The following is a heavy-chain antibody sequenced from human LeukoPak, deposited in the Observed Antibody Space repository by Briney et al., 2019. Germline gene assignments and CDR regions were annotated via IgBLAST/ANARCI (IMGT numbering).Heavy chain of an antibody. V-gene: IGHV5-51*01. D-gene: IGHD3-22*01. CDR2: IYPGDSDT. CDR1: GYSLTSYW. Sequence: GESLKISCKGSGYSLTSYWIGWVRQMPGKGLEWMGIIYPGDSDTRYSPSFQGQVTISADKSISTAYLQWSSLKASDTAMYYCARPYYYDSSGYYYYAFDIWGQGTMVTVSS. CDR3: ARPYYYDSSGYYYYAFDI. J-gene: IGHJ3*02.